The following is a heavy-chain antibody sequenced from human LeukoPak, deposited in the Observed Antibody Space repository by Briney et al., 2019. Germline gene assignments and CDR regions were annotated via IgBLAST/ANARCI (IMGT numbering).Heavy chain of an antibody. V-gene: IGHV3-30*02. CDR1: GFTFSIYW. Sequence: GGSLRLSCAASGFTFSIYWMSWVRQAPGKGLEWVAFIRYDGSNKYYADSVKGRFTISRDNSKNTLNLQMNSLRAEDTAVYYCAKDPTHYRVWDYYETIGLSYWGQGTLVTVSS. CDR3: AKDPTHYRVWDYYETIGLSY. J-gene: IGHJ4*02. CDR2: IRYDGSNK. D-gene: IGHD3-22*01.